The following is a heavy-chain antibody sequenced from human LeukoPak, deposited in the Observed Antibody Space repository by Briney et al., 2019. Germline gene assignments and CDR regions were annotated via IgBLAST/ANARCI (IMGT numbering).Heavy chain of an antibody. V-gene: IGHV1-69*13. CDR2: IIPIFGTA. CDR3: AGDGYCSGGSCYQNWFDP. J-gene: IGHJ5*02. CDR1: GGTFSSYA. D-gene: IGHD2-15*01. Sequence: SVKVSCKASGGTFSSYAISWVRQAPGQGLEWRGGIIPIFGTANYAQKFQGRVTITADASTSTAYMELSSLRSEDTAVYYCAGDGYCSGGSCYQNWFDPWGQGTLVTVSS.